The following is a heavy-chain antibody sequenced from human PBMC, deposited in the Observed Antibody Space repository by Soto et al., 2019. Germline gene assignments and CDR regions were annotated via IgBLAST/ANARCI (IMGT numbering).Heavy chain of an antibody. CDR2: INPTGDRT. CDR3: ARGTKAAFDSFDI. CDR1: GYIFTSYY. J-gene: IGHJ3*02. Sequence: ASVKVSCKASGYIFTSYYMHWVRQAPGQGFEWMGIINPTGDRTSYAQKLQGRVTMTRDTSTSTVYMELSSLRSEDTAVYYCARGTKAAFDSFDICGQGTMVTVSS. V-gene: IGHV1-46*03. D-gene: IGHD2-8*01.